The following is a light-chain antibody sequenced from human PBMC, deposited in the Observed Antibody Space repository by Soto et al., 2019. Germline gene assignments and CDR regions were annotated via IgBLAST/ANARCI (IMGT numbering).Light chain of an antibody. CDR1: SSDVGGYNY. Sequence: QSVLTQPASVSGSPGQSITISCTGTSSDVGGYNYVSWYQQHPGKAPKLMIYDVSNRPSGVSNRFSGSKSGNTASLTISGRQAEAEADYYCSSYTSSSTYVFGTGTKLTVL. J-gene: IGLJ1*01. CDR3: SSYTSSSTYV. V-gene: IGLV2-14*01. CDR2: DVS.